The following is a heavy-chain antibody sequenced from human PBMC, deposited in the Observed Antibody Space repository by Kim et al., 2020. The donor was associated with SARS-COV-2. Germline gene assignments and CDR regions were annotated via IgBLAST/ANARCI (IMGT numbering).Heavy chain of an antibody. J-gene: IGHJ6*02. V-gene: IGHV1-69*13. CDR2: IIPIFGTA. CDR1: GGTFSSYA. CDR3: ARYDRSPNLDYGMDV. Sequence: SVKVSCKASGGTFSSYAISWVRQAPGQGLEWMGGIIPIFGTANYAQKFQGRVTITADESTSTAYMELSRLRSEDTAVYYCARYDRSPNLDYGMDVWGQGTTVAVSS. D-gene: IGHD3-16*02.